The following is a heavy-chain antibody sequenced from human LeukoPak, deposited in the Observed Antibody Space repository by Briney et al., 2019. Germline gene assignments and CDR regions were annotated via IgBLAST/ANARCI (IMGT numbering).Heavy chain of an antibody. D-gene: IGHD6-19*01. J-gene: IGHJ4*02. V-gene: IGHV1-46*01. CDR2: INPSGDST. CDR3: ARERLKIAVAGTGYFDY. CDR1: GYTFTSYY. Sequence: ASVKVSCKASGYTFTSYYIHWVRQAPGQGLEWMGIINPSGDSTSYAQKFQGRVTMTRDTSTSTVYMELSSLRSEDTAVYYCARERLKIAVAGTGYFDYWGQGTLVTVSS.